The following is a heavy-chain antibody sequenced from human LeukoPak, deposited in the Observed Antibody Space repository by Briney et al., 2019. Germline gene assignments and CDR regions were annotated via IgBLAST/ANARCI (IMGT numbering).Heavy chain of an antibody. J-gene: IGHJ6*02. D-gene: IGHD2-8*01. CDR1: GFTLSNYR. CDR2: INIDGSGT. CDR3: ARNGVPYGMDV. Sequence: GGSLRLSCAASGFTLSNYRMHWVRRAPGKGLVWVSRINIDGSGTSYADSVKGRFTISRDNAQNTLYLQMNSLRAEDTAVYHCARNGVPYGMDVWGQGTTVTVSS. V-gene: IGHV3-74*01.